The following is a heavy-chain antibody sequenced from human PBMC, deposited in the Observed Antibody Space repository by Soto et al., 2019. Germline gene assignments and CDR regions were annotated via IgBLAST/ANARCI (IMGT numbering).Heavy chain of an antibody. V-gene: IGHV2-70D*14. Sequence: SGPTLVNPTQTLTLTCTFSGFSLSASGMRVNWIRQPPGKALEWLARIDWDDDKYYSTSLKTRLTISKDTSKNQVVLTMTNMDPVGTATYYCARMTPDSGGLFDYWGQGTLVTVS. D-gene: IGHD3-22*01. J-gene: IGHJ4*02. CDR1: GFSLSASGMR. CDR2: IDWDDDK. CDR3: ARMTPDSGGLFDY.